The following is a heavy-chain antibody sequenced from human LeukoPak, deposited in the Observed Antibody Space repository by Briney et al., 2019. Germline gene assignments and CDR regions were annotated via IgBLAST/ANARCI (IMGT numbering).Heavy chain of an antibody. CDR3: ARDTLQHTYYDFWSGYYLDAFDI. J-gene: IGHJ3*02. V-gene: IGHV4-4*07. CDR2: IYTSGST. CDR1: GGSISSYY. D-gene: IGHD3-3*01. Sequence: SQTLSLTCTVSGGSISSYYWSWIRQPAGKGLEWIGRIYTSGSTNYNPSLKSRVTMSVDTSKNQFSLKLSSVTAADTAVYYCARDTLQHTYYDFWSGYYLDAFDIWGQGTMVTVSS.